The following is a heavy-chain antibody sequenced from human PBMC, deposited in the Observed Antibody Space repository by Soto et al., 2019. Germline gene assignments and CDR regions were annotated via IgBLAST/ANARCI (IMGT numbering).Heavy chain of an antibody. CDR1: GGSISSYY. CDR3: ARLYYDILTGSFYFDS. V-gene: IGHV4-59*01. J-gene: IGHJ4*02. Sequence: PSETLSLTCTVSGGSISSYYWSWIRQPPGKGLEWIGYIYYSGSPNYNPSLKSRVTISVDTSRNQFSLKLSSVTAADTAVYYCARLYYDILTGSFYFDSWGQGTLVTVSP. D-gene: IGHD3-9*01. CDR2: IYYSGSP.